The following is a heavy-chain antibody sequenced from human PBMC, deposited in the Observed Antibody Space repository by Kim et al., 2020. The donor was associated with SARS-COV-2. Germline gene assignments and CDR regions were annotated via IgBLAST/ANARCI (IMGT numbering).Heavy chain of an antibody. Sequence: SETLSLTCTVSGGSISSGGYYWSWIRQHPGKGLEWIGYIYYSGSTYYNPSLKSRVTISVDTSKNQFSLKLSSVAAADTAVYYCAGALRITIFGVVNWFDPWGQGTRVTVSS. CDR1: GGSISSGGYY. CDR2: IYYSGST. V-gene: IGHV4-31*03. CDR3: AGALRITIFGVVNWFDP. D-gene: IGHD3-3*01. J-gene: IGHJ5*02.